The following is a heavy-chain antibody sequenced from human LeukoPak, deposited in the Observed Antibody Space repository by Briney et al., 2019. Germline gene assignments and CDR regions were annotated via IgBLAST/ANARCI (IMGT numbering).Heavy chain of an antibody. V-gene: IGHV4-59*01. CDR3: ARAKYCSSTSCLNWFDP. D-gene: IGHD2-2*01. CDR2: IYYSGST. CDR1: GGSISSYY. Sequence: PSETLSLTCTVSGGSISSYYWSWIRQPQGKGLEWIGYIYYSGSTNYNPSLKSRVTISVDTSKNQFSLKLSSVTAADTAVYYCARAKYCSSTSCLNWFDPWGQGTLVTVSS. J-gene: IGHJ5*02.